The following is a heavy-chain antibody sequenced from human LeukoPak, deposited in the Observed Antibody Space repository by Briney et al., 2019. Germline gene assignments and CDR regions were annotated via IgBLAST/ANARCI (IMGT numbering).Heavy chain of an antibody. CDR2: IIPIFGTA. V-gene: IGHV1-69*05. CDR1: GGTFSSYA. CDR3: ASPGPLLGHYYYYYMDV. Sequence: LVKVYCKASGGTFSSYAISWVRQAPGQGLEWLGGIIPIFGTANYAQKFQGGVTITTDESTSTAYMELSSLRSEDTAVYYCASPGPLLGHYYYYYMDVWGKGTTVTVSS. J-gene: IGHJ6*03. D-gene: IGHD3-16*01.